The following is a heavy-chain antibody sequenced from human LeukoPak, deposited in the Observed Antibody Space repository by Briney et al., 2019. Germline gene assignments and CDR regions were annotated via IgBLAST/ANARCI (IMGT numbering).Heavy chain of an antibody. V-gene: IGHV4-4*07. CDR1: GGSISTYY. J-gene: IGHJ4*01. CDR2: IHTSGST. Sequence: SETLSLACSVSGGSISTYYWSWIRQPAGKGLEWIAQIHTSGSTNFNPSLKSRVSISMDTPNNQFSLMISSVTAADTAIYYCAGRGLSTGWTFDYWGHGTPVTVSS. D-gene: IGHD6-19*01. CDR3: AGRGLSTGWTFDY.